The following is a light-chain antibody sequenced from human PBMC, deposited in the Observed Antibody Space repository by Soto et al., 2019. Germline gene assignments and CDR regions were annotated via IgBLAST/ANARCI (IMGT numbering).Light chain of an antibody. CDR3: QQYYSTPFT. V-gene: IGKV4-1*01. Sequence: DIVMTQSPDSLAVSLGERATINCKSSQIVSYSSNNKNYLAWYQQKPGQPPKLLIYWASTRESGVPDRFSGSGSGTDFTLTISSLQAEDVAVYYCQQYYSTPFTFGQGTKLEI. J-gene: IGKJ2*01. CDR1: QIVSYSSNNKNY. CDR2: WAS.